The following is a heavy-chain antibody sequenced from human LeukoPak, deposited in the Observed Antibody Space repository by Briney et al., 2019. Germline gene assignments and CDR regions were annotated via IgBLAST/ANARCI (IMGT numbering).Heavy chain of an antibody. CDR2: ISGSGTA. CDR3: ARGTELTRTSGHYSFDY. J-gene: IGHJ4*02. D-gene: IGHD1-7*01. V-gene: IGHV4-4*07. Sequence: SETLSLTCTVSAGSINTYFWPWVRQPAGKGLEWIGRISGSGTAYYNPSLESRVTISLDTANNQLLLRMTSVSAADTAVYYCARGTELTRTSGHYSFDYWGQGTLVSVSS. CDR1: AGSINTYF.